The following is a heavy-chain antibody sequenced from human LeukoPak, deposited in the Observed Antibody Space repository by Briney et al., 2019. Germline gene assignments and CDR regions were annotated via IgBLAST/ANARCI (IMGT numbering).Heavy chain of an antibody. CDR2: ISAYNGNT. Sequence: ASVKVSCKASGYTFTSYGIGWVRQAPGQGLEWMGWISAYNGNTNYAQKLQGRVTMTTDTSTSTAYMELRSLRSDDTAVYYCARDQEDLIYYYYMDVWGKGTTVTVSS. D-gene: IGHD2-15*01. J-gene: IGHJ6*03. CDR3: ARDQEDLIYYYYMDV. V-gene: IGHV1-18*01. CDR1: GYTFTSYG.